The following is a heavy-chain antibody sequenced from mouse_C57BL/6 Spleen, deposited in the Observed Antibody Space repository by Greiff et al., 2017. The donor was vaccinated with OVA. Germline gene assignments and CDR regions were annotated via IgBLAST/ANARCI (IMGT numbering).Heavy chain of an antibody. V-gene: IGHV1-82*01. CDR2: IYPGDGDT. CDR3: ARSRDYYAMDY. J-gene: IGHJ4*01. CDR1: GYAFSSSW. Sequence: VQGVESGPELVKPGASVKISCKASGYAFSSSWMNWVKQRPGKGLEWIGRIYPGDGDTNYNGKFKGKATLTADKSSSTAYMQLSSLTSEDSAVYFCARSRDYYAMDYWGQGTSVTVSS.